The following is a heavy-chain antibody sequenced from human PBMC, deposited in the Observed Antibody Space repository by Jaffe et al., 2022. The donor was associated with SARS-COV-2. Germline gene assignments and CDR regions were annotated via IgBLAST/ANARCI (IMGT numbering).Heavy chain of an antibody. CDR2: INPSDGST. CDR3: ARDAPGITP. J-gene: IGHJ5*02. D-gene: IGHD1-20*01. CDR1: GYTFTTSP. V-gene: IGHV1-46*04. Sequence: QVQLVQSGAEVKKSGASVEVSCKASGYTFTTSPIHWVRQAPGQGLEWMGIINPSDGSTRYAQNLQGRVIMISDSSTSTVYMELSSLTSEDTAVYYCARDAPGITPWGQGTLVTVSS.